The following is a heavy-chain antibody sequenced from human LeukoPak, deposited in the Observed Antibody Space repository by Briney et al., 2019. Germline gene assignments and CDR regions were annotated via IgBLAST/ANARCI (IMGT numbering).Heavy chain of an antibody. D-gene: IGHD1-26*01. CDR3: AKDLNSGSYYVGYGDYSDF. Sequence: GGSLRLSCAASGFTFSSFWMSWVRQAPGKGLEWVSAISGSGVYTYYADSVKGRFTISRDNSKNTLYLQMNSLRAEDTAVYYCAKDLNSGSYYVGYGDYSDFWGQGTLVTVSS. CDR1: GFTFSSFW. J-gene: IGHJ4*02. V-gene: IGHV3-23*01. CDR2: ISGSGVYT.